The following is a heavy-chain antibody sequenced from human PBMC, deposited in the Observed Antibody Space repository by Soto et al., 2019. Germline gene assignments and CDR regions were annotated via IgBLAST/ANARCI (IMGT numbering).Heavy chain of an antibody. CDR1: EFSFSSYW. CDR2: IRQDGSEK. D-gene: IGHD1-1*01. CDR3: MTTTRDRPFDY. V-gene: IGHV3-7*03. J-gene: IGHJ4*02. Sequence: EVQLVESGGDLVQPGGSLRLSGEASEFSFSSYWMTWVRQAPGKRPEYVAIIRQDGSEKKYVDSVMGRFTISRDNAKTSSYLQMNSLRDEDTAVYYCMTTTRDRPFDYWGQGTLVTVSS.